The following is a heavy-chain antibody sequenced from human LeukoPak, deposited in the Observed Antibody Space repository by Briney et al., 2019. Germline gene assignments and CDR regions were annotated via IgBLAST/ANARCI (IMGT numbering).Heavy chain of an antibody. CDR3: ARCYGGYAFDI. J-gene: IGHJ3*02. Sequence: GGSLRLSCAASGFTFTSYWRSWVRQVPGKGLEWVATIKQAGSEKYYVDSVKGRFTISRDNGKNSLYLEMNSLRAEDTAVFYCARCYGGYAFDIWGQGTMVTVSS. D-gene: IGHD4-23*01. V-gene: IGHV3-7*01. CDR1: GFTFTSYW. CDR2: IKQAGSEK.